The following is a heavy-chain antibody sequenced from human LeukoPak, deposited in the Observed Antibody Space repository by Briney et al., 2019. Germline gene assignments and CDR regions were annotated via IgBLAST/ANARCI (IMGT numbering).Heavy chain of an antibody. J-gene: IGHJ4*02. CDR1: GFTFSSYA. CDR3: ARGPPWYHLLFQMFDY. CDR2: ILYDGSNK. Sequence: GGSLRLSCAASGFTFSSYAMHWVRQAPGKGLEWVASILYDGSNKHHADSVKGRFTISRDNSKNTLFLQMNSLREEDTAVYFCARGPPWYHLLFQMFDYWGQGTLVIVSS. V-gene: IGHV3-30-3*01. D-gene: IGHD2-2*01.